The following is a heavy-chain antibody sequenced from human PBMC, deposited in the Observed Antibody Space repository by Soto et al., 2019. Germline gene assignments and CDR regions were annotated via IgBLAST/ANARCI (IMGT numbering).Heavy chain of an antibody. CDR3: ARGGGLGYCSGGSCYASFDY. Sequence: QVQLVQSGAEVKKPGSSVKVSCKASGGTFSSYAISWVRQAPGQGLEWMGGIIPIFGTANYAQKFQGRVTISAEDSTSTAYMELSSLRSEDTAVYYCARGGGLGYCSGGSCYASFDYWGQGTLVTVSS. D-gene: IGHD2-15*01. J-gene: IGHJ4*02. CDR2: IIPIFGTA. CDR1: GGTFSSYA. V-gene: IGHV1-69*01.